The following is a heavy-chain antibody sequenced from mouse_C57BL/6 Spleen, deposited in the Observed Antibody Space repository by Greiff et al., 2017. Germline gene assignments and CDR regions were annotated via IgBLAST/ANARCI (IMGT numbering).Heavy chain of an antibody. CDR2: INYDGSST. V-gene: IGHV5-16*01. Sequence: EVKLVESEGGLVQPGSSMKLSCTASGFTFSDYYMAWVRQVPEKGLEWVANINYDGSSTYYLDSLKSRFIISRDNAKNILYLQMSSLKSEDTATYYCARVGTRLDWYFDVWGTGTTVTVSS. CDR1: GFTFSDYY. CDR3: ARVGTRLDWYFDV. D-gene: IGHD2-13*01. J-gene: IGHJ1*03.